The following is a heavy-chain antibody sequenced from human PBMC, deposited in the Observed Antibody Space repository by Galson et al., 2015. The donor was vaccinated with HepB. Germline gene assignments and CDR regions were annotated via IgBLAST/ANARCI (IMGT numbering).Heavy chain of an antibody. CDR1: GFTFSSYG. CDR3: AKVRRNYGDYEGSNY. CDR2: IRYDGSNK. V-gene: IGHV3-30*02. J-gene: IGHJ4*02. Sequence: SLRLSCAASGFTFSSYGMHWVRQAPGKGLEWVAFIRYDGSNKYYADSVKGRFTISRDNSKNTLYLQMNSLRAEDTAVYYCAKVRRNYGDYEGSNYWGQGTLVTVSS. D-gene: IGHD4-17*01.